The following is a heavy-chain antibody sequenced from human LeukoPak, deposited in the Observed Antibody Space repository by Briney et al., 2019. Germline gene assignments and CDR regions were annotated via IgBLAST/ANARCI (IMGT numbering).Heavy chain of an antibody. J-gene: IGHJ6*02. D-gene: IGHD1-7*01. Sequence: GGSLRLSCAVSGLSVSSNYMSWVRQAPGKGLEWVSVIYSGGRTYYADSVKGRFTISKGKSKNTLYLQMNSLRAEDTAVYYCARDWASTGNYPLNGMDVWGQGTTVTVPS. V-gene: IGHV3-66*01. CDR3: ARDWASTGNYPLNGMDV. CDR1: GLSVSSNY. CDR2: IYSGGRT.